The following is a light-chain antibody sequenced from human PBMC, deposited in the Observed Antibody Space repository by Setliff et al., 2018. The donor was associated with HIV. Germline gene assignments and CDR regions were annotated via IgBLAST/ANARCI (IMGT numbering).Light chain of an antibody. CDR2: DVG. V-gene: IGLV2-14*03. CDR1: SSDVGIYNY. CDR3: SSYTRTNIWV. Sequence: QSVLTQPASVSGSPGQSITISCTGTSSDVGIYNYVSWYQQHPGIAPKLMIYDVGNRPSGVSNRFSGSKSGNTASLTISGLQAEDEGDYYCSSYTRTNIWVFGGGTKVTVL. J-gene: IGLJ3*02.